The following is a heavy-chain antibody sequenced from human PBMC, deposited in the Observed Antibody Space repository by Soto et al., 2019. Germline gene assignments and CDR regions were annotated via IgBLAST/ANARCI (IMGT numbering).Heavy chain of an antibody. CDR2: IYPGDSDT. J-gene: IGHJ6*03. Sequence: GESLKISCKGSGYSFTSYWIGWVRQMPGKGLGWMGIIYPGDSDTRYSPSFQGQVTISADKSISTAYLQWSSLKASDTAMYYCARHLYGDYDYYYYYMDVWGKGTTVTVSS. CDR3: ARHLYGDYDYYYYYMDV. D-gene: IGHD4-17*01. CDR1: GYSFTSYW. V-gene: IGHV5-51*01.